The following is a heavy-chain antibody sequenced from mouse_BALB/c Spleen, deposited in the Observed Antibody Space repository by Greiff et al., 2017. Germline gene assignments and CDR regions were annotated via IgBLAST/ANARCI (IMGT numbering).Heavy chain of an antibody. D-gene: IGHD2-10*02. V-gene: IGHV3-5*02. CDR1: GISITTGNYR. Sequence: EVKLVESGPGLVKPSQTVSLTCTVTGISITTGNYRWSWIRQFPGNKLEWIGYIYYSGTITYNPSLTSRTTITRDTSKNQFFLEMNSLTAEDTATYYCAVWSPYYFDYWGQGTTLTVSS. CDR3: AVWSPYYFDY. CDR2: IYYSGTI. J-gene: IGHJ2*01.